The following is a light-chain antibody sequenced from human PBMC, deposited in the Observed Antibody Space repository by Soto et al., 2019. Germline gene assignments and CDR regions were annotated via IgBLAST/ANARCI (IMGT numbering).Light chain of an antibody. CDR1: NSNIGNYF. V-gene: IGLV1-47*01. J-gene: IGLJ1*01. CDR3: VSWDDYKGGSYV. Sequence: QSVLIQPPSATGAPVQRVTISCSGRNSNIGNYFVHGYQQLPGTAPKLLKYNNEQRPSGVPDRFSCSKSITSASLAISWIPSEDEGDYYSVSWDDYKGGSYVFEPGTKVHVL. CDR2: NNE.